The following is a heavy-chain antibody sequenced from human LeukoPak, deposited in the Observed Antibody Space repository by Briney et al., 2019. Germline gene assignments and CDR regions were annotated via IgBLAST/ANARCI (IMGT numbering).Heavy chain of an antibody. D-gene: IGHD2-2*01. CDR1: GFTFSSYG. V-gene: IGHV3-33*01. CDR2: IWYDGSNK. CDR3: ARDLLVVPAAMPDY. J-gene: IGHJ4*02. Sequence: PGRSLRLSCAASGFTFSSYGMHWVRQAPGEGLEWVAVIWYDGSNKYYADSVKGRFTISRDNSKNTLYLQMNSLRAEDTAVYYCARDLLVVPAAMPDYWGQGTLVTVSS.